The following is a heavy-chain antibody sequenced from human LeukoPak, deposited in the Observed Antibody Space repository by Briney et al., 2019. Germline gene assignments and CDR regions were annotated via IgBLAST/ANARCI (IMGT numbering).Heavy chain of an antibody. CDR1: GGSFSSYY. V-gene: IGHV4-4*07. D-gene: IGHD5-18*01. Sequence: SETLSLTCTVSGGSFSSYYWSWIRQPAGKGLEWIGRIYTSGSTNYNPSLKSRVTLSVDTSKNQFSLKLSSVTAADTGVYYWARDRPDTAMVTFLYWGQGTVVSVSS. J-gene: IGHJ4*02. CDR2: IYTSGST. CDR3: ARDRPDTAMVTFLY.